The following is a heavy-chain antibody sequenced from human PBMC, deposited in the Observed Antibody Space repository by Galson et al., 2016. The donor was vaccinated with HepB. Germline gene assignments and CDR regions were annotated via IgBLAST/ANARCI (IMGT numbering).Heavy chain of an antibody. CDR2: TYYRSKWYF. CDR3: AREYNSNWADPRDAFGI. Sequence: CAISGDSVSSKSVAWDWIRQSPSRGLEWLGRTYYRSKWYFDYAVSVKSRITITPDTSENQFPLHLNSVTPEDTAVYYCAREYNSNWADPRDAFGIWGQGTMVIVSS. D-gene: IGHD6-13*01. CDR1: GDSVSSKSVA. J-gene: IGHJ3*02. V-gene: IGHV6-1*01.